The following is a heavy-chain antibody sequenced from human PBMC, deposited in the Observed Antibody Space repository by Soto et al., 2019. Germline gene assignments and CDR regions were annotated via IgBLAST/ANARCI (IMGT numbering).Heavy chain of an antibody. J-gene: IGHJ6*02. CDR3: AVLLWFGPPREGMDV. CDR1: GGSISSGGYY. CDR2: IYYSGST. Sequence: QVQLQESGPGLVKPSQTLSLTCTVSGGSISSGGYYWSWIRPHPGKGLEWIGYIYYSGSTYYNPSLKSRVTISVDTSKNQFSLKLSSVTAADTAVYYCAVLLWFGPPREGMDVWGQGTTVTVSS. D-gene: IGHD3-10*01. V-gene: IGHV4-31*03.